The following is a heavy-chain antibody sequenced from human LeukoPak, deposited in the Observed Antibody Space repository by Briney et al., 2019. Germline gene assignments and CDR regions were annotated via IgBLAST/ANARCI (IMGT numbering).Heavy chain of an antibody. J-gene: IGHJ4*02. D-gene: IGHD2-15*01. CDR3: ARDWGYRVVPAAYFDY. CDR2: IYSRATT. V-gene: IGHV4-30-4*01. Sequence: IYSRATTYYNPSLKSRFTISVDTAKNIFSLKLSYVTAADTAVYYCARDWGYRVVPAAYFDYWGQGTLVTVSS.